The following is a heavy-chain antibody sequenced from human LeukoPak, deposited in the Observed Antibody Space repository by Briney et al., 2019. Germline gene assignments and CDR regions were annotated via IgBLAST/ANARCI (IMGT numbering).Heavy chain of an antibody. J-gene: IGHJ4*02. V-gene: IGHV3-11*04. D-gene: IGHD4/OR15-4a*01. CDR2: TRGSGATI. Sequence: PGGSLRLSCTASGFAFGDFYISWLRQAPGKGLEWISYTRGSGATINYAESVKGRFTISRDNANNSVSLQMNSLRPEDTAVYFCARRRVLSVARALDYWGQGTLVTVSS. CDR3: ARRRVLSVARALDY. CDR1: GFAFGDFY.